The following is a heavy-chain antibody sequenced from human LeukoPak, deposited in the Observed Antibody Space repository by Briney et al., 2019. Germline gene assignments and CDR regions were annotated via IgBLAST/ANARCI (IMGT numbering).Heavy chain of an antibody. V-gene: IGHV4-61*01. J-gene: IGHJ4*02. D-gene: IGHD3-22*01. CDR3: ASGGYYYDSSGYHEG. CDR2: IYYSGST. CDR1: GVSVSSGSYY. Sequence: PSETLSLTCTVSGVSVSSGSYYWSWIRQPPGKGLEWIGYIYYSGSTNYNPSLKSRVTISVDTSKNQFSLKLSSVTAADTAVYYCASGGYYYDSSGYHEGWGQGTLVTVSS.